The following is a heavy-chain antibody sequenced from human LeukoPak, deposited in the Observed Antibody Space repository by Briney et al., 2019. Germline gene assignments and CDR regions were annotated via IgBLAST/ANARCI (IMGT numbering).Heavy chain of an antibody. J-gene: IGHJ5*01. CDR2: INHSGST. CDR1: GYSITSGYY. V-gene: IGHV4-38-2*02. D-gene: IGHD1-26*01. Sequence: PSETLSLTCIVSGYSITSGYYWGWIRQPPRKGLEWIGEINHSGSTNYNPSLKSRVTLSVETSKNQFSLKLSSVTAADTAVYYCARGGRSPAATLDSWGAGSLLTVSS. CDR3: ARGGRSPAATLDS.